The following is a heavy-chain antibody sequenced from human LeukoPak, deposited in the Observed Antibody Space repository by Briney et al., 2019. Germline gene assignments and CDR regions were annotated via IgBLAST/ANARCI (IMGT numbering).Heavy chain of an antibody. V-gene: IGHV3-66*02. D-gene: IGHD3-16*02. CDR1: GFTVSRNY. J-gene: IGHJ4*02. CDR3: AREIMITFGGVIPTPY. Sequence: PGGSLRPSRAAPGFTVSRNYMSLVRQAPGKGLEWVSGIYSGGSTYYADSVKGRFTISRDNSKNTLYLQMNSLRAEDTAVYYCAREIMITFGGVIPTPYWGQGTLVTVSS. CDR2: IYSGGST.